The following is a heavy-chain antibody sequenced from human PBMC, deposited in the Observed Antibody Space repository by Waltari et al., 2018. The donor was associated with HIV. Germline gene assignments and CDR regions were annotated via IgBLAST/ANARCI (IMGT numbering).Heavy chain of an antibody. D-gene: IGHD6-19*01. V-gene: IGHV4-59*01. CDR2: IYYRGST. J-gene: IGHJ5*02. CDR3: ARGGYEMAVTGGGGWFDP. CDR1: GGSISNYY. Sequence: QVQLQESGPGLVKPSETLSLTCSVSGGSISNYYWSWIRQPPGKGLDWIGYIYYRGSTKYNSSLKSRVTISVDTSKNQFSLGVNSVTAADTAVYYCARGGYEMAVTGGGGWFDPWGQGTLVTVSS.